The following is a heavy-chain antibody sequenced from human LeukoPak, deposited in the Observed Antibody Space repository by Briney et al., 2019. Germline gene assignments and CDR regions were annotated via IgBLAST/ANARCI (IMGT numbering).Heavy chain of an antibody. Sequence: GGSLRLSCAASGFTFSSYAMHWVRQAPGKGLEWVAVISYDGSNKYYADSVKGRFTISRDNSKNTLYLQMNSLRAEDTAVYYCARGIAAARGGGFDYWGQGTLVTVSS. V-gene: IGHV3-30-3*01. CDR1: GFTFSSYA. J-gene: IGHJ4*02. D-gene: IGHD6-13*01. CDR2: ISYDGSNK. CDR3: ARGIAAARGGGFDY.